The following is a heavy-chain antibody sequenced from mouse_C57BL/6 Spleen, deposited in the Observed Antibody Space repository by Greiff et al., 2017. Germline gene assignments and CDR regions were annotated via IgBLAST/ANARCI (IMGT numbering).Heavy chain of an antibody. V-gene: IGHV1-39*01. CDR3: SRYTTLGGYAMDY. D-gene: IGHD1-1*01. CDR2: INPNYGTT. Sequence: EVQLQQPGPELVKPGASVKISCKASGYSFTDYNMNWVKQSNGKSLEWIGVINPNYGTTSYNQKFKGKATLTVDQSSSTAYMQINSLTSEDSAVYDCSRYTTLGGYAMDYWGQGTSVTVSS. CDR1: GYSFTDYN. J-gene: IGHJ4*01.